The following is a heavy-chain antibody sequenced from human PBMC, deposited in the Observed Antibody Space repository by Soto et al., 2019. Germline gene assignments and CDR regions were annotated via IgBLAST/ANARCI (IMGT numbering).Heavy chain of an antibody. J-gene: IGHJ6*02. D-gene: IGHD2-21*02. CDR2: INPNSGGT. CDR1: GYTFTGYY. Sequence: ASVKVSCKASGYTFTGYYMHWVRQAPGQGLEWMGWINPNSGGTNYAQKFQGRVTMTRDTSISTAYMELSRLRSDDTAVYYCARDQGDKGYYYYGMDVWGQGTTVTVSS. V-gene: IGHV1-2*02. CDR3: ARDQGDKGYYYYGMDV.